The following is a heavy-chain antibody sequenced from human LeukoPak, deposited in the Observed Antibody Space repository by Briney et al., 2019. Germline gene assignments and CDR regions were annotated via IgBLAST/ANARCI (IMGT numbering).Heavy chain of an antibody. D-gene: IGHD6-19*01. Sequence: GGSLRLSCAASGFTFSSYWMSWVRQAPGKGLEWVANIKQDGSEKYYVDSVKGRFTISRDNAKNSLYLQMNSQRAEDRAVYYCARGAVAGRRGDAFDIWGQGTMVTVSS. V-gene: IGHV3-7*01. CDR3: ARGAVAGRRGDAFDI. CDR2: IKQDGSEK. J-gene: IGHJ3*02. CDR1: GFTFSSYW.